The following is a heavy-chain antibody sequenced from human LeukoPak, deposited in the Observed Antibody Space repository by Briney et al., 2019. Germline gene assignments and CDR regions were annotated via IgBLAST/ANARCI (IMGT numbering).Heavy chain of an antibody. V-gene: IGHV1-8*01. CDR2: MNANSGNT. CDR1: GYTFTSYD. Sequence: ASVKVSCKASGYTFTSYDINWVRQATGQGLEWMGWMNANSGNTGYAQNFQGRVTMTRNTSISTAYMELSRLRSEDTAVYYCARGSRRSWFDPWGQGTLVTVSS. CDR3: ARGSRRSWFDP. J-gene: IGHJ5*02.